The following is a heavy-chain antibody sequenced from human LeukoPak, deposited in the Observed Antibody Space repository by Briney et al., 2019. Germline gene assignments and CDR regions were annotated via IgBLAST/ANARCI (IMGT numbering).Heavy chain of an antibody. J-gene: IGHJ6*04. V-gene: IGHV1-69*06. CDR1: GGTFSSYA. CDR3: AGIPVFGVVLHQEPV. D-gene: IGHD3-3*01. Sequence: ASVKVSCKASGGTFSSYAISWVRQAPGQGLEWMGGIIPIFGTANSTQKFQDRVTITADISTNTAYMELSSLRSEDTAVYFCAGIPVFGVVLHQEPVWGKGTTVTVSS. CDR2: IIPIFGTA.